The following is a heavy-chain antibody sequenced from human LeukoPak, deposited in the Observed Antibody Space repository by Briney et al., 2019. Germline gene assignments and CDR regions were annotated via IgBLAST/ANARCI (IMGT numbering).Heavy chain of an antibody. CDR3: ARDPQLAAAGTSGYYGMDV. Sequence: PSQTLSLTCTVSGGSISSGDYYWSWIRQPPGKGLEWIGYIYYSGSTYYNPSLKSRVTISVDTSKNQFSLKLSSVTAADTAVYYCARDPQLAAAGTSGYYGMDVWGQGTTVTVSS. J-gene: IGHJ6*02. V-gene: IGHV4-30-4*01. CDR2: IYYSGST. D-gene: IGHD6-13*01. CDR1: GGSISSGDYY.